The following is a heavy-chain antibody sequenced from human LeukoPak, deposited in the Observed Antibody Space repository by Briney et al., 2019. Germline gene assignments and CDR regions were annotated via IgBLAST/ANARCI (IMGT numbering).Heavy chain of an antibody. CDR3: ARMWTTVTDAFDF. J-gene: IGHJ3*01. CDR1: GFTFSNYE. Sequence: GGSLRLSCAASGFTFSNYEMDWVRRAPGEGLEWVSYISSSGGTIYYADSVRGRFTISRDNAKNSLYLQVNSLRVEDTAVYYCARMWTTVTDAFDFWGQGTMVTVSS. V-gene: IGHV3-48*03. CDR2: ISSSGGTI. D-gene: IGHD4-17*01.